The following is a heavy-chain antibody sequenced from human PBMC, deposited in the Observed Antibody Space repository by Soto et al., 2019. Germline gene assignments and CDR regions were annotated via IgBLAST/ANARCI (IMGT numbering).Heavy chain of an antibody. CDR3: ATSLRTSLTTGYWCDP. Sequence: EVQLLESGGGLVQPGGSLRLSCAGSGFTVITYAMSPVRQAPGNGLEWIASIGGDGRTTYYEGSVQGRFTISRASCKTRVYRIRTHLRAADPAICYCATSLRTSLTTGYWCDPWCQGTLVTVSS. D-gene: IGHD4-17*01. J-gene: IGHJ5*02. CDR2: IGGDGRTT. V-gene: IGHV3-23*01. CDR1: GFTVITYA.